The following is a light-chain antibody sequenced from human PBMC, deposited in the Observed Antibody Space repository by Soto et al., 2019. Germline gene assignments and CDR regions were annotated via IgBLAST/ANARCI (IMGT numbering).Light chain of an antibody. CDR2: EES. V-gene: IGKV1-9*01. CDR1: QGISNF. Sequence: IQLTQSPSSLSASVGNRVTITCRASQGISNFLAWYQQKPGKAPKLLIYEESTLHSGVPSRFSGRKSGTQFTLTIDSLQPEDFATYYCQQVKTYPRTFGGGTKVDIK. J-gene: IGKJ4*01. CDR3: QQVKTYPRT.